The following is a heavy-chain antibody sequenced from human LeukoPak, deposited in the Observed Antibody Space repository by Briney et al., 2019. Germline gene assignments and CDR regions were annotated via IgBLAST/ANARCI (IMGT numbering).Heavy chain of an antibody. CDR3: VRLDYSNFSDY. Sequence: PSETLSLTCTVSGDSITNNNCYWGWVRQPPGKGLEWIASIYYSGSSYYNPSLKSRVTMSVDTSKNQFSLKLSSVTAADTAVYYCVRLDYSNFSDYWGQGNLVTVSS. V-gene: IGHV4-39*07. CDR2: IYYSGSS. D-gene: IGHD4-11*01. CDR1: GDSITNNNCY. J-gene: IGHJ4*02.